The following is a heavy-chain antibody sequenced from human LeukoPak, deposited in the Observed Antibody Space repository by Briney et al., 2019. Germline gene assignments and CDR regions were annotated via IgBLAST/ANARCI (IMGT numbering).Heavy chain of an antibody. CDR1: GGSIGTNW. CDR3: YMDV. V-gene: IGHV4/OR15-8*02. CDR2: THPSGKS. J-gene: IGHJ6*03. Sequence: SETLSLTCTVSGGSIGTNWWSWVRQPPGKGLEWIGETHPSGKSNYNPSLKSRVTMLIDKSNNHFSLELSSVTAADTAVYFYYMDVWGKGTTVTISS.